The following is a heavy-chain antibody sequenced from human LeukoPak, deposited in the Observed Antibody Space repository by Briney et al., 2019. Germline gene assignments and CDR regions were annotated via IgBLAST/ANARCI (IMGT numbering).Heavy chain of an antibody. V-gene: IGHV4-39*07. J-gene: IGHJ4*02. D-gene: IGHD1-26*01. CDR1: GGSISSSSYY. CDR3: ARAVVGALTGLDY. Sequence: PSETLSLTCTVSGGSISSSSYYWGWIRQPPGKGLEWIGSIYYSGSTYYNPSLKSRVTISVDTSKNQFSLKLSSVTAADTAVYYCARAVVGALTGLDYWGQGTLVTVSS. CDR2: IYYSGST.